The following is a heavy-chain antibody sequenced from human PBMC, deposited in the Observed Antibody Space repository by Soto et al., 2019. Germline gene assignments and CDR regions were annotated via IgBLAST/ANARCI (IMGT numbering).Heavy chain of an antibody. CDR2: ISYDGSNK. V-gene: IGHV3-30*18. CDR3: AKAQVVVVPAAIEGYWYYGMDV. D-gene: IGHD2-2*02. J-gene: IGHJ6*02. CDR1: GFTFSSYG. Sequence: QVQLVESGGGVVQPGRSLRLSCAASGFTFSSYGMHWVRQAPGKGLEWVAVISYDGSNKYYADSVKGRFTISRDNSKTTQNLQMNSLGAEDTAVYYCAKAQVVVVPAAIEGYWYYGMDVGGQGTTVTVSS.